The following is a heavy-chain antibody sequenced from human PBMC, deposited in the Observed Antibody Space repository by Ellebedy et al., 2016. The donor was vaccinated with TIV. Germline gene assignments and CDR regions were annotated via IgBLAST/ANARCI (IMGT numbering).Heavy chain of an antibody. D-gene: IGHD3-16*01. CDR1: GYTITSYA. Sequence: ASVKVSCXASGYTITSYAMHWVRQAPGQRLEWMGWINAGDGGTKYSQKFQGRVTITRDTSASTAYMELSSLRSEDTAVYYCARAYFYARGNGFDIWGQGTLVTVSS. J-gene: IGHJ3*02. CDR3: ARAYFYARGNGFDI. CDR2: INAGDGGT. V-gene: IGHV1-3*01.